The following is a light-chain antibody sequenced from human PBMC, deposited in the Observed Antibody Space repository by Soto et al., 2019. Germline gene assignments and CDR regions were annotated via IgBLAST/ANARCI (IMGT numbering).Light chain of an antibody. CDR2: GAS. Sequence: EIVLTQSPGTLSLSPGERATLSCGASQTINYSYLAWYQQKPGQAPRLLIYGASSRATGIPDRFSGRGSGTDFTLTISRLEPEDFAVYYCQQYGASPFPFGPGTKVDIK. CDR3: QQYGASPFP. CDR1: QTINYSY. V-gene: IGKV3-20*01. J-gene: IGKJ3*01.